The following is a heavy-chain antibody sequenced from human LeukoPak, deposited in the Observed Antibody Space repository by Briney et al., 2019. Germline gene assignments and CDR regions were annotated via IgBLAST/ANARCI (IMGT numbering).Heavy chain of an antibody. Sequence: SETLSLTCTVSGGSISTYYWNWIRQPPGKRLEWFGYIYYSGSTNYNPSLKSRVTISVDTSKNQFSLKLSSVSAADTAVYYCARDRGSYYGFDYWGQGTLVTVSS. V-gene: IGHV4-59*01. CDR2: IYYSGST. J-gene: IGHJ4*02. D-gene: IGHD1-26*01. CDR3: ARDRGSYYGFDY. CDR1: GGSISTYY.